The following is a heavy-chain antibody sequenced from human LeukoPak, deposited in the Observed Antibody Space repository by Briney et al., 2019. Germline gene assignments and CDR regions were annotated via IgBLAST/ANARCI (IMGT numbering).Heavy chain of an antibody. V-gene: IGHV3-30*04. CDR1: GFTFSTYA. CDR3: ASGRGVNSDC. Sequence: GGSLRLSCAASGFTFSTYAMHWVRQAPAKGLDWVAVISNGGGDTYYADSVKGRFTISRDNSKNTLYLQMNSLRAEDTAVYYCASGRGVNSDCWGQGTLVTVSS. CDR2: ISNGGGDT. J-gene: IGHJ4*02. D-gene: IGHD3-10*01.